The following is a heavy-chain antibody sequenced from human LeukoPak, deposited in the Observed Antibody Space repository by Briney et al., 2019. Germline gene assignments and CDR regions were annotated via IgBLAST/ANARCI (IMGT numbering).Heavy chain of an antibody. CDR2: ISYDGSNK. CDR3: ATDPSGFMVRGVTFDY. D-gene: IGHD3-10*01. J-gene: IGHJ4*02. CDR1: GFTFSSYG. V-gene: IGHV3-30*03. Sequence: GGSLRLSCAASGFTFSSYGMHWVRQAPGKGLEWVAVISYDGSNKYYADSVKGRFTISRDNSKNTLYLQMNSLRAEDTAVYYCATDPSGFMVRGVTFDYWGQGTLVTVSS.